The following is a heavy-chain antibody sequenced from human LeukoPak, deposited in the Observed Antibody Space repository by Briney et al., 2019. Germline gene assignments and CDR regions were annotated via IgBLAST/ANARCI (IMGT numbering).Heavy chain of an antibody. Sequence: SETLSLTCTVSGGSISTQYWTWIRQPPWKGLEWIGNVYYTGSTNYNPSLKSRVSISVDTSKNQFSLKLTSVTAADTAVYYCATSLGSKNAFHIWGQGTMVTVSS. J-gene: IGHJ3*02. CDR2: VYYTGST. V-gene: IGHV4-59*08. CDR3: ATSLGSKNAFHI. CDR1: GGSISTQY. D-gene: IGHD4-11*01.